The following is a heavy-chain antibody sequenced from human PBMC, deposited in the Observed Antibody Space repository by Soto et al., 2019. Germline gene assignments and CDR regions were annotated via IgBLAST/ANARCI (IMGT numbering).Heavy chain of an antibody. CDR3: AKFFVETGGSSGWPWSFHY. V-gene: IGHV3-23*01. CDR1: GFTFSSYA. Sequence: EVQLLESGGGLVQPGRSLRLSCAASGFTFSSYAMSWVRQAPGKGLEWVSAISGSGGTTYYADSVKGRFTISRDNSMNTLFLQMNSLGAEDTAVYYCAKFFVETGGSSGWPWSFHYWGQGTLVTVSS. CDR2: ISGSGGTT. J-gene: IGHJ4*02. D-gene: IGHD6-25*01.